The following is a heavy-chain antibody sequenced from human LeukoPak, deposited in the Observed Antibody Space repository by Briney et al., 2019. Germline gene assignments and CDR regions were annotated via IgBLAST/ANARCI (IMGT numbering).Heavy chain of an antibody. D-gene: IGHD6-13*01. Sequence: PGGSLRLSCAASGFTVSSNYMTWVRQAPGKGLEWVSLIYSGGSTYYADSVKGRFTISRDNSKNTLYLQMNSLRAEDTAVYYCAKEDSSSWSKGDYMDVWGKGTTVTVSS. CDR3: AKEDSSSWSKGDYMDV. J-gene: IGHJ6*03. V-gene: IGHV3-53*05. CDR2: IYSGGST. CDR1: GFTVSSNY.